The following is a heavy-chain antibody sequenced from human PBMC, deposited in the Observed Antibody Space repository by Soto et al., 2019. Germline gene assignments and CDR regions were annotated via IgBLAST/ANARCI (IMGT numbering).Heavy chain of an antibody. Sequence: GGSLRLSCAVSGFTFSSYGFHWVRQAPGKGLEWVTVISYDGSKKYYADSMKGRFTISRDNSKNTLYLQMNSLRAEDTAVYYCAKRFPTPWNGMDVWGQGTTVTVSS. CDR2: ISYDGSKK. V-gene: IGHV3-30*18. CDR3: AKRFPTPWNGMDV. J-gene: IGHJ6*02. D-gene: IGHD1-1*01. CDR1: GFTFSSYG.